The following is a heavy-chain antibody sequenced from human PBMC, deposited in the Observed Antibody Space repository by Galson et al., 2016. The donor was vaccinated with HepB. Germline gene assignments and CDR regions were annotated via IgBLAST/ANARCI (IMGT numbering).Heavy chain of an antibody. CDR1: GGSISTSSNY. CDR2: IYQSGNT. D-gene: IGHD3-16*01. V-gene: IGHV4-39*07. J-gene: IGHJ4*02. Sequence: SETLSLTCTVSGGSISTSSNYWGWIRQPPGKGLEWIGNIYQSGNTYYNPPLKSRVIISFDTSKTQLSLKLTSVTAADTAVYYCAKDPIPQSDYVWGSVWGWGQGTLVTVSS. CDR3: AKDPIPQSDYVWGSVWG.